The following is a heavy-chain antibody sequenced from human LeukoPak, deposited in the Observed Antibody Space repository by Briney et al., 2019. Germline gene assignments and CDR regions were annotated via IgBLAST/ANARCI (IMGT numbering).Heavy chain of an antibody. CDR2: INRDGSTT. V-gene: IGHV3-74*01. J-gene: IGHJ4*02. CDR1: GFTFSNYW. Sequence: GGSLRLSCAASGFTFSNYWVHWVGQAPGKGLVWVSRINRDGSTTNYADSVKGRFTVSRDNAKNTLNLQMNSLRAEDTAVYYCARDKKSGESSEIDYWGQGPWSPSPQ. CDR3: ARDKKSGESSEIDY. D-gene: IGHD3-10*01.